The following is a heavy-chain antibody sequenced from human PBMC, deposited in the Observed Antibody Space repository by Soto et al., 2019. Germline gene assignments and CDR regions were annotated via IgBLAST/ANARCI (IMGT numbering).Heavy chain of an antibody. CDR1: GGSISSSSYY. J-gene: IGHJ5*02. CDR3: ASPKIAFYNWFDP. CDR2: IYYSGST. V-gene: IGHV4-39*01. D-gene: IGHD3-3*02. Sequence: SETLSLTCTVSGGSISSSSYYWGWIRQPPGKGLEWIGSIYYSGSTYYNPSLKSRVTISVDTSKNQFSLKLSSVTAADAAVYYCASPKIAFYNWFDPWGQGTLVTVSX.